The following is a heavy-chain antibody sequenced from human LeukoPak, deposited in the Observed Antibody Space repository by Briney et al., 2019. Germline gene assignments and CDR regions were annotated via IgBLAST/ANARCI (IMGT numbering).Heavy chain of an antibody. Sequence: SSVSVSLKCSVYTFTIYGISWLRQAPGQGRRGMGGISAYNGNTNYAQKLQGRVIMTTDTTTRTTYMKLRCLRSDDTEVYYCARDARARGNCGSTSCYMGGAFDIWGQGTMVTVSS. CDR3: ARDARARGNCGSTSCYMGGAFDI. J-gene: IGHJ3*02. V-gene: IGHV1-18*04. D-gene: IGHD2-2*02. CDR2: ISAYNGNT. CDR1: VYTFTIYG.